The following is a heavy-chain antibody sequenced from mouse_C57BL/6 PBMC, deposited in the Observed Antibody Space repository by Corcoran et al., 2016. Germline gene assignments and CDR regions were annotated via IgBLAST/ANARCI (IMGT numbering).Heavy chain of an antibody. CDR2: INPNNGGT. CDR3: ARSDCYYAMDY. V-gene: IGHV1-26*01. Sequence: EVQLQQSGPELVKPGASVKISCKASGYTFTDYYMNWVKQSHGKSLEWIGDINPNNGGTSYNQKFKGKATLTVGKSSSTAYMELRSLTSEDSAVYYCARSDCYYAMDYWGQGTSVTVSS. CDR1: GYTFTDYY. J-gene: IGHJ4*01.